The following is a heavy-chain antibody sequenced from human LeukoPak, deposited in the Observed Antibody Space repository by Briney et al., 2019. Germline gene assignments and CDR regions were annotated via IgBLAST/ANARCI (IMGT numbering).Heavy chain of an antibody. V-gene: IGHV3-48*01. CDR1: GFPFTTYG. CDR2: ISSSSTII. Sequence: GGSLRLSCAASGFPFTTYGLNWVRQAPGKGLESISYISSSSTIIKYADSVKGRFTISRDNSKNTLYLQMNSLRAEDTAVYYCARTSGSSGWYNHFDYWGQGTLVTVSS. CDR3: ARTSGSSGWYNHFDY. D-gene: IGHD6-19*01. J-gene: IGHJ4*02.